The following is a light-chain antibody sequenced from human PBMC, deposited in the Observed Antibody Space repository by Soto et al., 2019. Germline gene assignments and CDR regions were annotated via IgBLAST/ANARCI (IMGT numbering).Light chain of an antibody. Sequence: DIQMTQSPSSLSASVGDRVTITCRASQSISSYLNWYQQKPGKAPSVLIYGASSLQSGVPSRFSGSGSGTDFTLTISSLQPEDFATYYCQQSYTVPYTFGQGTILEIK. V-gene: IGKV1-39*01. CDR2: GAS. CDR3: QQSYTVPYT. J-gene: IGKJ2*01. CDR1: QSISSY.